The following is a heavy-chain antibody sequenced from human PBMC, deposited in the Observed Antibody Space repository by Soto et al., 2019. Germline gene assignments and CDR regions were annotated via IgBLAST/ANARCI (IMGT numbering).Heavy chain of an antibody. CDR1: GFTFSDYF. V-gene: IGHV3-49*04. D-gene: IGHD1-26*01. Sequence: GGSLRLSCAASGFTFSDYFMNWVRQAPGKGLEWVGFIRGKAYGGTPEYAASAKGRFTISADDSKNIAYLQMNSLKTEDTAVYFCTRSGTVTTGYYFDSWGQGTLVTVSS. J-gene: IGHJ4*02. CDR2: IRGKAYGGTP. CDR3: TRSGTVTTGYYFDS.